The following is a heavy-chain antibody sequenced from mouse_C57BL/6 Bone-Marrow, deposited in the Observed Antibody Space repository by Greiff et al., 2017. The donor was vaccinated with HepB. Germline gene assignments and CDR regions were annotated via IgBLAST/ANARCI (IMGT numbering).Heavy chain of an antibody. J-gene: IGHJ3*01. CDR3: ARACLRRLCAY. Sequence: QVQLQQPGAELVKPGASVKMSCKASGYTFTSYWITWVKQRPGQGLEWIGEIYPRSGNTYYNEKFKGKATLTADKSSSTAYMELRSLTSEDSAVYFCARACLRRLCAYWGQGTLVTVSA. V-gene: IGHV1-55*01. CDR2: IYPRSGNT. CDR1: GYTFTSYW. D-gene: IGHD1-2*01.